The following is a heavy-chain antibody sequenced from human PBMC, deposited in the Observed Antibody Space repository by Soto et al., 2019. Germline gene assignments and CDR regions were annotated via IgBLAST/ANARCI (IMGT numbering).Heavy chain of an antibody. CDR2: ISSSSSTI. CDR1: GFTFSSYS. Sequence: GGSLRLSCAASGFTFSSYSMNWVRQAPGKGLEWVSYISSSSSTIYYADSVKGRFTISRDNAKNSLYLKINSLRAEDTAVYYCARTHAIYDILTGYFTDWFDPWGQGTLVTVSS. V-gene: IGHV3-48*01. J-gene: IGHJ5*02. D-gene: IGHD3-9*01. CDR3: ARTHAIYDILTGYFTDWFDP.